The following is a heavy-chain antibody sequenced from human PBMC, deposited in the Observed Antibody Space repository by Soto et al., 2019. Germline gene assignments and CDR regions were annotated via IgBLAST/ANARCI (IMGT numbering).Heavy chain of an antibody. CDR2: IYHSGST. J-gene: IGHJ5*02. Sequence: PSETLSLTCAVSGYSIRNGYYWGWIRQPPGKGLEWIGTIYHSGSTYYNPSLKSRVTISVDASESHFSLKLSSVTAADTAVYYCARVGPYCGGDCYSPPPWGQGTLVTVSS. CDR3: ARVGPYCGGDCYSPPP. CDR1: GYSIRNGYY. V-gene: IGHV4-38-2*01. D-gene: IGHD2-21*02.